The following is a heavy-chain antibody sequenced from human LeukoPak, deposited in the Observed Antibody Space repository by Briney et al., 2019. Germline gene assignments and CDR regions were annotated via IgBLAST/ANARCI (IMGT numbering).Heavy chain of an antibody. CDR3: ARGRTPFDY. Sequence: SETLSLTCTVSGGSISNYYWSWIRQPAGKGLEWIGLIYISGGTNYNPSLKSRVTMSVDTSKNQFSLKLSSVTAADTAFYYCARGRTPFDYWGQGTLVTVSS. D-gene: IGHD1-1*01. V-gene: IGHV4-4*07. J-gene: IGHJ4*02. CDR2: IYISGGT. CDR1: GGSISNYY.